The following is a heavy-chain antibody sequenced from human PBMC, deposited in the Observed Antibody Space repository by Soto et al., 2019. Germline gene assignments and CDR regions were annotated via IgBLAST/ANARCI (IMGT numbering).Heavy chain of an antibody. V-gene: IGHV4-59*08. CDR3: ARNHDS. CDR2: IYYSGST. J-gene: IGHJ4*02. Sequence: TSETLSLTCTVSGGSISSYYWSWIRQPPGKGLEWIGYIYYSGSTNYNPSLKSRVTISVDTSKNQFSLKLSSVTAADTAVYYCARNHDSWGQGTLVTVS. CDR1: GGSISSYY.